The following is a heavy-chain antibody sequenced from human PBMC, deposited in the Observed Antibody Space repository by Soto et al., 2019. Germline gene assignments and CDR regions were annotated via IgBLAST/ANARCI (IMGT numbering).Heavy chain of an antibody. D-gene: IGHD3-10*01. CDR3: ARGDAMVRGIISDY. Sequence: QVQLVQSGTEVKKPGASVKVSRKASGYTFSNYGISWVRQAPGQGLEYLGWISAYTGNTNYAQKVQGRVTMTTDTSTSTAYMELRSLRSDDTAVYYCARGDAMVRGIISDYWGQGTLVTVSS. CDR2: ISAYTGNT. V-gene: IGHV1-18*01. J-gene: IGHJ4*02. CDR1: GYTFSNYG.